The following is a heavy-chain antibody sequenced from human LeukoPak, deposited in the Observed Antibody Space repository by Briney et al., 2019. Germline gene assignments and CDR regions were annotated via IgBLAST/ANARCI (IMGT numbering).Heavy chain of an antibody. CDR1: GFTVSSNY. J-gene: IGHJ4*02. V-gene: IGHV3-21*01. D-gene: IGHD3-3*01. CDR3: ARTSTIWSGYWYYRPIDY. CDR2: ISSSSSYI. Sequence: GGSLRLSCAASGFTVSSNYMSWVRQAPGKGLEWVSSISSSSSYIYYADSVKGRFTISRDNAKNSLYLQMNSLRAEDTAVYYCARTSTIWSGYWYYRPIDYWGQGTLVTVSS.